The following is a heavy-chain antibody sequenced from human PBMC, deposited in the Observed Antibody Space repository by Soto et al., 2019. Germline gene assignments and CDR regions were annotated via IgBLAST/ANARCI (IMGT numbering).Heavy chain of an antibody. CDR3: AREGIAVVGLDS. CDR2: IIPIFGTA. CDR1: GGTFSSYA. D-gene: IGHD6-19*01. J-gene: IGHJ4*02. V-gene: IGHV1-69*13. Sequence: SVKVSFKASGGTFSSYAISWVRQAPGQGLELMGGIIPIFGTANYAQKFQSRVTITADEYTSAAYMELSSLRSEKTAVYYCAREGIAVVGLDSWGEGTLVTDSS.